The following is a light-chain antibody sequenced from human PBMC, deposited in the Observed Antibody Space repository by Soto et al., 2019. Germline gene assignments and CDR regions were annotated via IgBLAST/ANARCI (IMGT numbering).Light chain of an antibody. CDR2: DVS. J-gene: IGKJ1*01. V-gene: IGKV3-15*01. CDR1: QSVSSN. Sequence: IVMTQSPATLSVSLGERATISCRASQSVSSNLAWYQLKPGQAPRLLIYDVSTRATGIPARFSGTGSGTEFTLTISSLKSEDFELYYCQQYNDWPLTFGQGTKVDIK. CDR3: QQYNDWPLT.